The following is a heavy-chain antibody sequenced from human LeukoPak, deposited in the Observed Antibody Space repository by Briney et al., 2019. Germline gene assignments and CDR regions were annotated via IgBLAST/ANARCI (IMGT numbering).Heavy chain of an antibody. V-gene: IGHV3-21*01. Sequence: PGGSLRLSCVASGFTVSSNYMSWVRQAPGKGLEWVSSITSSSSYIYYADSVKGRFTISRDNAKNSLYLQMNSLRAEDTAMYYCARDFSGWYFFDYWGQGTLVTVSS. CDR1: GFTVSSNY. J-gene: IGHJ4*02. CDR3: ARDFSGWYFFDY. D-gene: IGHD6-19*01. CDR2: ITSSSSYI.